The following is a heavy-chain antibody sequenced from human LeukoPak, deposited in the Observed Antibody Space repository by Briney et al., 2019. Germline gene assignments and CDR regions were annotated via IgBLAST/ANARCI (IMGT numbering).Heavy chain of an antibody. CDR2: ISAYNGNT. CDR1: GYTFTSYG. V-gene: IGHV1-18*01. Sequence: ASVKVSCKASGYTFTSYGISWVGQAPGQGLEWMGWISAYNGNTNYAQNLQGRVTMTRDMSTTTDYMELSSLRSEDTAVYYCARDNSVGDIAWWFDPWGQGTLVTVSS. J-gene: IGHJ5*02. D-gene: IGHD3-16*02. CDR3: ARDNSVGDIAWWFDP.